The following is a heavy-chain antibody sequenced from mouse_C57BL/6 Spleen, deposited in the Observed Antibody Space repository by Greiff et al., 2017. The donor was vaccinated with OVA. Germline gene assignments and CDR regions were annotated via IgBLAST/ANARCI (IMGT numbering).Heavy chain of an antibody. J-gene: IGHJ2*01. CDR3: VREDWGFDY. Sequence: DVKLQESGGGLVQPKGSLKLSCAASGFSFNTYAMNWVRQAPGKGLEWVARIRSKSNNYATYYADSVKDRFTISRDDSESMLYLQMNNLKTEDTAMYYGVREDWGFDYWGQGTTLTVSS. CDR1: GFSFNTYA. CDR2: IRSKSNNYAT. V-gene: IGHV10-1*01. D-gene: IGHD4-1*01.